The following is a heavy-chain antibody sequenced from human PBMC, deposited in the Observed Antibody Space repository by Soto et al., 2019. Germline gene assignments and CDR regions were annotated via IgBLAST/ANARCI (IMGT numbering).Heavy chain of an antibody. CDR1: GGTFSSYA. D-gene: IGHD2-2*02. CDR2: IIPIFGTA. J-gene: IGHJ6*02. CDR3: ARDWINVVVPAAIRFPGMDV. V-gene: IGHV1-69*13. Sequence: ASVMVSCKASGGTFSSYAISWVRQAPGQGLEWMGGIIPIFGTANYAQKFQGRVTITADESTSTAYMELSSLRSEDTAVYYCARDWINVVVPAAIRFPGMDVWGQGTTVTVSS.